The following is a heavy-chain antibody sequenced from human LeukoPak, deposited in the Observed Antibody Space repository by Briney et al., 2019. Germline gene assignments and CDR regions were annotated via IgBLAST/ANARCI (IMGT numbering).Heavy chain of an antibody. CDR2: ISSSSSTI. Sequence: GGSLRLSCAASGFTFSSYSMTWVRQAPGKGLEWVSYISSSSSTIYYADSVKGRFTISRDNAKNSLYLQMNSLRAEDTAVYYCAKDYSNARDAFDIWGQGTMVTVSS. D-gene: IGHD4-11*01. CDR1: GFTFSSYS. V-gene: IGHV3-48*04. CDR3: AKDYSNARDAFDI. J-gene: IGHJ3*02.